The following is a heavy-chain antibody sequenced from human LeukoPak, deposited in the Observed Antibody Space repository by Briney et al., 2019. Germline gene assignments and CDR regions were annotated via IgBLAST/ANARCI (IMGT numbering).Heavy chain of an antibody. V-gene: IGHV3-21*04. CDR1: GFTFSNAW. J-gene: IGHJ3*01. CDR2: ISSSSSYI. D-gene: IGHD5-18*01. Sequence: GGSLRLSCAASGFTFSNAWMSWVRQAPGKGLEWVSSISSSSSYIYYADSVRGRFTISRDNARNSLYLQMNSLRAEDTAVYYCARDQDTAHAYDLWGRGTMVTVSS. CDR3: ARDQDTAHAYDL.